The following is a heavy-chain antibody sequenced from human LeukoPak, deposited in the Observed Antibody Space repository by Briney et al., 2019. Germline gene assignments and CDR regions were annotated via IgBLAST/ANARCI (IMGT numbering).Heavy chain of an antibody. Sequence: PSETLSLTCTVSGGSISRYYWNWIRQSRGKELAWIGYIYHTGSTSYNPSLKSRVIISVDTSKNQFSLNLTSVTAADTAVYYCARMPRDCSSSSCPLRYWGQGTLVTVSA. J-gene: IGHJ4*02. CDR2: IYHTGST. V-gene: IGHV4-4*09. CDR1: GGSISRYY. CDR3: ARMPRDCSSSSCPLRY. D-gene: IGHD2-21*01.